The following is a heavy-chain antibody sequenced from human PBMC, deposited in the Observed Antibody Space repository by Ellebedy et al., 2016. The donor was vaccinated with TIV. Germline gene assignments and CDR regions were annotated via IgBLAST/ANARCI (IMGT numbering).Heavy chain of an antibody. Sequence: MPSETLSLTCAVYGGSLSGYYWNWTRQPPGKGLEWTGEIIQSGTMNYSPSLKSRVTISVDKSKNQFSLRLTSVTAADTAVYFCARGIYGSGSVNYWGQGTLVTVSS. CDR2: IIQSGTM. D-gene: IGHD3-10*01. V-gene: IGHV4-34*01. CDR1: GGSLSGYY. CDR3: ARGIYGSGSVNY. J-gene: IGHJ4*02.